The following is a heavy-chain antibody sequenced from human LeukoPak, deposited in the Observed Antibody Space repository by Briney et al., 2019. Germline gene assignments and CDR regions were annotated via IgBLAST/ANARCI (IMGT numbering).Heavy chain of an antibody. J-gene: IGHJ4*02. CDR2: ITGSGATT. V-gene: IGHV3-23*01. Sequence: PGASLRLSCAASEFTFSSYAMSWVRQAPGKGLEWVSTITGSGATTYYADSVKGRFTISRDISKNTLYLYLQMNSLRGEDTAVYYCARGNGDCRLGSVSADYWGQGTLVTVSS. CDR3: ARGNGDCRLGSVSADY. CDR1: EFTFSSYA. D-gene: IGHD2-21*01.